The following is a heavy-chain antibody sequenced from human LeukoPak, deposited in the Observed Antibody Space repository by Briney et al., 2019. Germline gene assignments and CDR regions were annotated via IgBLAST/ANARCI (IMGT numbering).Heavy chain of an antibody. CDR3: ARAVNRRNENQNWFDP. V-gene: IGHV1-2*02. J-gene: IGHJ5*02. Sequence: ASVKVSCKASGYTFTGYYMHWVRQAPGQGLEWMGWINPNSGGTNYAQKFQGRVTMTRDTPISTAYMELSRLRSDDTAVYYCARAVNRRNENQNWFDPWGQGTLVTVSS. D-gene: IGHD1-14*01. CDR1: GYTFTGYY. CDR2: INPNSGGT.